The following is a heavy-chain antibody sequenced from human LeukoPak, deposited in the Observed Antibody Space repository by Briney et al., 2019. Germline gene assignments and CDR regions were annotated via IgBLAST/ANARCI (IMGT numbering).Heavy chain of an antibody. V-gene: IGHV4-38-2*02. CDR1: GYSISSTYY. Sequence: SETLSLTCTVSGYSISSTYYGAWIRQPPGKGLEWIATISHSGSTYYTPSLESRLTISLDTSRNHFSLRLSSVTAADTAVYCCARVNAPVATFDYWGLGTLVAVSS. D-gene: IGHD1-1*01. CDR2: ISHSGST. J-gene: IGHJ4*02. CDR3: ARVNAPVATFDY.